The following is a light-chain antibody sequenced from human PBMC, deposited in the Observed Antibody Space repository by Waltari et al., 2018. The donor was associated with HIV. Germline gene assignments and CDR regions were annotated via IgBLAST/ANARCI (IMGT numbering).Light chain of an antibody. CDR3: QQFNHYPPL. Sequence: AIQLTQSPPSLSASVGDSVTITCRASHGISSALAWYKQRPGKPPNLLIYDASTLEGGVPSRFSGSGSGTDFTLTISSLQPEDSATYYCQQFNHYPPLFGGGTKVAI. CDR1: HGISSA. CDR2: DAS. J-gene: IGKJ4*01. V-gene: IGKV1D-13*01.